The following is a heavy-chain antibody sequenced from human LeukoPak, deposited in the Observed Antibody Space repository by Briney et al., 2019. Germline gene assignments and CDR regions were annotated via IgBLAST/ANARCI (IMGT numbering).Heavy chain of an antibody. CDR2: ISGSGGST. V-gene: IGHV3-23*01. CDR3: AKLYYYDSSGYSD. CDR1: GFTFSSYA. Sequence: GGSLRLSCAASGFTFSSYAISWVRQAPGKGLEWVSAISGSGGSTYHADSVKGRFTISRDNSKNTLYLQMNSLRAEDTAVYYCAKLYYYDSSGYSDWGQGTLVTVSS. J-gene: IGHJ4*02. D-gene: IGHD3-22*01.